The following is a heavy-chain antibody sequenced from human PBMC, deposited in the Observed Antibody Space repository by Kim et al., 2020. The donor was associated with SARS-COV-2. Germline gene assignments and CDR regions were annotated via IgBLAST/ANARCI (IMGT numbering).Heavy chain of an antibody. Sequence: GGSLRLSCAASGFNFGDYYMTWIRQAPGKGLEWVSYITPKSTYRNYADSVAGRFTISRDNAKNSLYLEVTSLRAEDTAIYYCVRVSSTWYFQDWGQGTLVTVPS. CDR3: VRVSSTWYFQD. V-gene: IGHV3-11*03. CDR1: GFNFGDYY. D-gene: IGHD3-22*01. CDR2: ITPKSTYR. J-gene: IGHJ1*01.